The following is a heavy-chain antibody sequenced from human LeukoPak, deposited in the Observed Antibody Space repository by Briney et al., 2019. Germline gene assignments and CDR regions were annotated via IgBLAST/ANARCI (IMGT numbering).Heavy chain of an antibody. CDR2: IIPIFGTA. D-gene: IGHD3-9*01. CDR3: ASNDIQSLERAFDI. CDR1: GGTFSSYA. Sequence: SVKVSCKASGGTFSSYAISWVRQAPGQGLEWVGRIIPIFGTANYAQKFRGRVTITTDESTSTAYMELSSLRSEDTAVYYCASNDIQSLERAFDIWGQGTMVTVSS. J-gene: IGHJ3*02. V-gene: IGHV1-69*05.